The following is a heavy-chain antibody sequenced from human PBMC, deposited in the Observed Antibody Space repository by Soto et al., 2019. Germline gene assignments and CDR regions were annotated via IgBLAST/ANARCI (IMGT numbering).Heavy chain of an antibody. CDR2: ISSSSNTI. Sequence: PEGSLRLSCAASGFTFSSYSMNWVRQAPGKGLEWLSYISSSSNTIFYADSVKGRFTISRDSANSSLYLQLNSLRDDDTAVYFCARGLGWRRGPFDFWCQGTPVTVSS. CDR1: GFTFSSYS. CDR3: ARGLGWRRGPFDF. V-gene: IGHV3-48*02. D-gene: IGHD2-21*01. J-gene: IGHJ4*02.